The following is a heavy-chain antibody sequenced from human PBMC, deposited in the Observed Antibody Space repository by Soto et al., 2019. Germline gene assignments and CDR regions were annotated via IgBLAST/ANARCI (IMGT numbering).Heavy chain of an antibody. J-gene: IGHJ4*02. V-gene: IGHV4-59*08. Sequence: PSETLSLTCTVSGGSIRNNYWSWIRQPPGKGLEWVGYIYYTGTSKYNPSLKSRVTISVDSSKNQFSLKLDSVTAADTAVYYCARLGGYYQAFDNWGQGILVTVS. D-gene: IGHD3-3*01. CDR1: GGSIRNNY. CDR3: ARLGGYYQAFDN. CDR2: IYYTGTS.